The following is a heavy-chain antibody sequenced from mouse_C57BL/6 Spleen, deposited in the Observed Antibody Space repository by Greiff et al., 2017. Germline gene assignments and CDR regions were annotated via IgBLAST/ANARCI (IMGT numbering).Heavy chain of an antibody. J-gene: IGHJ3*01. CDR1: GFSFNTYA. Sequence: EVKLMESGGGLVQPKGSLKLSCAASGFSFNTYAMNWVRQAPGKGLEWVARIRSKSNNYATYYADSVKDRFTISRDDSESMLYLQMNNLKTEDTAMYYCVRGLTGFAYWGQGTLVTVSA. CDR3: VRGLTGFAY. V-gene: IGHV10-1*01. D-gene: IGHD4-1*01. CDR2: IRSKSNNYAT.